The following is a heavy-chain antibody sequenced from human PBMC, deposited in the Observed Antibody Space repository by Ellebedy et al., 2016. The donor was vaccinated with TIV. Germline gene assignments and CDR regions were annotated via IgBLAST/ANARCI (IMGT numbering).Heavy chain of an antibody. CDR2: INNDGSST. CDR3: ARGGGYYYDRSGYYGGWFDP. D-gene: IGHD3-22*01. J-gene: IGHJ5*02. Sequence: GGSLRLSCAASGFTFSSYCMHWVRQAPGKGLVWVSHINNDGSSTSYADSVKGRFTISRDNAKNTLYLQMNSLRAEDTAVYYCARGGGYYYDRSGYYGGWFDPWGQGTLVTVSS. V-gene: IGHV3-74*01. CDR1: GFTFSSYC.